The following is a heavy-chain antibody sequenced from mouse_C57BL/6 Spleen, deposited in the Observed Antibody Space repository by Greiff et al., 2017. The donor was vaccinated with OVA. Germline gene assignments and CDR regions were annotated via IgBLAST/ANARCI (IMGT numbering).Heavy chain of an antibody. CDR3: ARDDYDYAWFAY. CDR2: SRNKANDYTT. Sequence: EVMLVESGGGLVQSGRSLRLSCAPSGFTFSDFYMEWVRQAPGKGLEWIAASRNKANDYTTEYSASVKGRFIVSRDTSQSILYLQMNALRAEDTAIYYCARDDYDYAWFAYWGQGTLVTVSA. CDR1: GFTFSDFY. D-gene: IGHD2-4*01. V-gene: IGHV7-1*01. J-gene: IGHJ3*01.